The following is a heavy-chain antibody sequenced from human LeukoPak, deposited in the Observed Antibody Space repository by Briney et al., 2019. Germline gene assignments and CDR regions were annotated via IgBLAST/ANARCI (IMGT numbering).Heavy chain of an antibody. V-gene: IGHV3-30*02. CDR3: AREGSGDFDI. CDR2: IWYDGIRK. D-gene: IGHD3-10*01. J-gene: IGHJ3*02. CDR1: GFTFTDHV. Sequence: PGGSLSLSCAASGFTFTDHVMHWVRQAPGKGLEWVALIWYDGIRKNFADSLKGRFTISRDNSKNMVFLQMNSLRAEDTAVYYCAREGSGDFDIWGQGTMVTDSS.